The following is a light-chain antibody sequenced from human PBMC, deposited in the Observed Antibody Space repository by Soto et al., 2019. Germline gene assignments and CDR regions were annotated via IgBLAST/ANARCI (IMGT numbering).Light chain of an antibody. CDR2: DVT. J-gene: IGLJ2*01. Sequence: QSALTQPPSASGSPGQSVTISCTGASSDVGGYNFVSWYQHHPGKAPRLMIYDVTQRPSGVPDRFSGSKYGNTASLTVSGLQVDDEAYYYCSSYAGSSIPVAFGGGTKVT. CDR1: SSDVGGYNF. V-gene: IGLV2-8*01. CDR3: SSYAGSSIPVA.